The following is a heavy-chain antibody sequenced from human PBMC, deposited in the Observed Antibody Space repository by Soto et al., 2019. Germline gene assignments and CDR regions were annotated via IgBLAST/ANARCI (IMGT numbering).Heavy chain of an antibody. J-gene: IGHJ4*02. CDR3: TTDLLRLGELSFQDY. D-gene: IGHD3-16*02. CDR1: GFTFSNAW. Sequence: GGSLRLSCAASGFTFSNAWMNWVRQAPGKGLEWVGRIKSKTDGGTTDYAAPVKGRFTISRDDSKNTLYLQMNSLKTEDTAVYYCTTDLLRLGELSFQDYWGQGTLVTVSS. CDR2: IKSKTDGGTT. V-gene: IGHV3-15*07.